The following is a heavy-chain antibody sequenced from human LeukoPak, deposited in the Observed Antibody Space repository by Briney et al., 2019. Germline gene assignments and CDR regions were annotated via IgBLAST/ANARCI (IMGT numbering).Heavy chain of an antibody. V-gene: IGHV3-23*05. CDR1: GFTFSNYA. D-gene: IGHD6-6*01. CDR3: ARAWQLHDVFDI. CDR2: LHLSGNTA. J-gene: IGHJ3*02. Sequence: GGSLRLSCAASGFTFSNYAMSWVRQAPGKGLEWVSLLHLSGNTAYCADSVKGRFTISRDNSKNTLFLQMNSLRAEDTAIYYCARAWQLHDVFDIWGQGTMVTVSS.